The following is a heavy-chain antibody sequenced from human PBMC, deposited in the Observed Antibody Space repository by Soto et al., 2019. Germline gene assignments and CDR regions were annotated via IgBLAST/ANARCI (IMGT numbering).Heavy chain of an antibody. D-gene: IGHD3-3*01. CDR1: GGSFKSGSYS. V-gene: IGHV4-61*01. Sequence: QVQLQESGPGLVKPSETLSLTCTVSGGSFKSGSYSWSCIRQPPGKGLEWIGYVYHTERTSYNPSLKSRVSISMDTSKNQFSLNLDSVTAADTAVYFCARDFAYFDSWGQGTLVTVSS. CDR3: ARDFAYFDS. J-gene: IGHJ4*02. CDR2: VYHTERT.